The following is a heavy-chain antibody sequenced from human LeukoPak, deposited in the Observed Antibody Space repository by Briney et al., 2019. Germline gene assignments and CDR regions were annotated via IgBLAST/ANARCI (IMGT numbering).Heavy chain of an antibody. CDR1: GASISSYY. D-gene: IGHD6-19*01. V-gene: IGHV4-59*01. Sequence: SETLSLTCTVSGASISSYYWSWIRQPPGKGLEWIGYIYYSGSTNYNPSLKSRVTISVDTSKNQFSLKLSSVTAADTAVYYCARGRAWYMDYWGQGTLVTVSS. CDR2: IYYSGST. J-gene: IGHJ4*02. CDR3: ARGRAWYMDY.